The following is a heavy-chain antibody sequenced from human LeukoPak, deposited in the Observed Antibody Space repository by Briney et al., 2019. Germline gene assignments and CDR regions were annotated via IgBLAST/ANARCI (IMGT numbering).Heavy chain of an antibody. CDR2: INPNSGGT. Sequence: ASVKVSCKAPRYTFTGYSIFWVRQAPGQGLKWMGRINPNSGGTQYAKEFQGRVTMTRDTSISTAYMELSRLRSDDTAVYYCARGYCSGGGCYSVENWFDPWGQGTLVTVSS. CDR1: RYTFTGYS. CDR3: ARGYCSGGGCYSVENWFDP. V-gene: IGHV1-2*06. J-gene: IGHJ5*02. D-gene: IGHD2-15*01.